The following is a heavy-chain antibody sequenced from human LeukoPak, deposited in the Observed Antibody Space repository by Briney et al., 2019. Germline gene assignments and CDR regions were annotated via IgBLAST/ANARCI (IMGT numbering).Heavy chain of an antibody. CDR3: ARERRAGAYYFDY. Sequence: SETLSLTCTVSGGSISSGGYYWSWIRQPPGKGLEWIGRIYTSGSTNYNPSLKSRVTISVDTSKNQFSLKLSSVTAADTAVYYCARERRAGAYYFDYWGQGTLVTVSS. CDR2: IYTSGST. V-gene: IGHV4-61*02. D-gene: IGHD3-10*01. CDR1: GGSISSGGYY. J-gene: IGHJ4*02.